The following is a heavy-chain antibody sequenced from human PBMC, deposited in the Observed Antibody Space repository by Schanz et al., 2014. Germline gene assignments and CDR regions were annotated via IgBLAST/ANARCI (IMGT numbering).Heavy chain of an antibody. CDR3: ARGNTIFGVVILGWLDP. D-gene: IGHD3-3*01. Sequence: QVQLVQSGSELKKPGASVKVSCKASGDTLSSYGISWVRQAPGQGLEWMGRIIPNLGSANYAQKFQGRVTITADKSTSTVYMELSSLRSEDTDIYYCARGNTIFGVVILGWLDPWGQGTLVTVSS. V-gene: IGHV1-69*08. CDR2: IIPNLGSA. J-gene: IGHJ5*02. CDR1: GDTLSSYG.